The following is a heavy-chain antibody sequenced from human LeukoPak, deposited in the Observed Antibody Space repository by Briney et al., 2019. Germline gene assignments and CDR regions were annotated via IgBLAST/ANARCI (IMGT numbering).Heavy chain of an antibody. V-gene: IGHV3-23*01. D-gene: IGHD5-18*01. CDR3: AKATPSYTAMVEYYFDY. CDR2: ISSSGGST. CDR1: GFTFSSNA. J-gene: IGHJ4*02. Sequence: PGGSLRLSCAASGFTFSSNAMSWVRQAPGKGLEWVSAISSSGGSTYYADSVKGRFTISRDNSKNTLYLQMNSLRAEDTAVYYCAKATPSYTAMVEYYFDYWGQGTLVTVSS.